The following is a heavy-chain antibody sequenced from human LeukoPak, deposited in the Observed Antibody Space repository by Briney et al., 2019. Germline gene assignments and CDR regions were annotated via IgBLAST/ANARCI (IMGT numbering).Heavy chain of an antibody. CDR3: ARDNPSVTMVRGASDY. D-gene: IGHD3-10*01. CDR2: IKQDGSEK. V-gene: IGHV3-7*01. Sequence: PGGSLRLSCAASGFTISSYNMSWVRQAPGKGLEWVANIKQDGSEKYYVDSVKGRFTISRDNAKNSLYLQMNSLRAEDTAVYYCARDNPSVTMVRGASDYWGQGTLVTVSS. J-gene: IGHJ4*02. CDR1: GFTISSYN.